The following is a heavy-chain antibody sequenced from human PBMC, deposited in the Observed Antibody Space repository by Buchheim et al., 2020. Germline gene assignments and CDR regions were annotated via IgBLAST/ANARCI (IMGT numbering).Heavy chain of an antibody. Sequence: QVQLVESGGGVVQPGRSLRLSCAASGFTFSSYGMHWVRQAPGKGLEWVAVIWYDGSNKYYADSVKGRFTISRDNSKNTLYLQMNSLRAEDTAVYYCARDLEAQDYGDYYYYGMDVWGQGTT. CDR1: GFTFSSYG. D-gene: IGHD4-17*01. V-gene: IGHV3-33*01. CDR2: IWYDGSNK. CDR3: ARDLEAQDYGDYYYYGMDV. J-gene: IGHJ6*02.